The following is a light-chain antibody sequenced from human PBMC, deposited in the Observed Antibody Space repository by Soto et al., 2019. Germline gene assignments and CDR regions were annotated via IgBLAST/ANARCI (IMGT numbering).Light chain of an antibody. J-gene: IGLJ1*01. Sequence: QSVLTQPASVSGSPGQSITISCTGTSSDVGGYNYVSWYQQHPGEVPKLIIFNVNNRPSGVSYRFSGSKSCNTASLTIFGLQAEDEADYYCSSFTSSTTYVFGTGTKVTVL. CDR3: SSFTSSTTYV. CDR2: NVN. CDR1: SSDVGGYNY. V-gene: IGLV2-14*01.